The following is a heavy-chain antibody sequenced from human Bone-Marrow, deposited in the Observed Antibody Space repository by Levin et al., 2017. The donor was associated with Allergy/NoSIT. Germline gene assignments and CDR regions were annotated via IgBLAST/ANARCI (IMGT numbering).Heavy chain of an antibody. J-gene: IGHJ5*02. CDR1: GFSLKTSGMC. V-gene: IGHV2-70*01. CDR2: IDWDGDT. D-gene: IGHD4-17*01. Sequence: SGPTLVKPTQTLTLTCTFSGFSLKTSGMCVTWIRQPPGKALEWLALIDWDGDTYYNTSLKTRLTISKDTSKNQVLLTMTNVGPVDTATYYCARTVEETTVTTAFDTWGQGMMVTVSS. CDR3: ARTVEETTVTTAFDT.